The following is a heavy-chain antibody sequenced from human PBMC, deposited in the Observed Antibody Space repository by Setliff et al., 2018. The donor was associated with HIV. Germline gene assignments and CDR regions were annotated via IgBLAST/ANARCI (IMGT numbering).Heavy chain of an antibody. Sequence: PSETLSLTCTVSGGSISIHYWSWIRLPPGKGLEWIGTTYYDGSTIYNPSLNSRVTMSVDTSKNQFSLTLRSLTAADTAVYFCARDRPWFGEYIYYWGQGKLVTVSS. D-gene: IGHD3-10*01. J-gene: IGHJ4*02. V-gene: IGHV4-59*11. CDR2: TYYDGST. CDR1: GGSISIHY. CDR3: ARDRPWFGEYIYY.